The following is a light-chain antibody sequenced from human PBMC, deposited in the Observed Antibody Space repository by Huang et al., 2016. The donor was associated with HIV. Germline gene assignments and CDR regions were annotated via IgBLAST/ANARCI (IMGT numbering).Light chain of an antibody. J-gene: IGKJ4*01. Sequence: IQMTQFPSSLSASVGDSGTITCLASQAINNYVAWYQQRPGKVPKLLIYAASTLQSGVPSRFSGSGSGTDFVLSISSLQPEDSANYYCQQVNAYPLTFGGGTKVEI. CDR2: AAS. V-gene: IGKV1-9*01. CDR1: QAINNY. CDR3: QQVNAYPLT.